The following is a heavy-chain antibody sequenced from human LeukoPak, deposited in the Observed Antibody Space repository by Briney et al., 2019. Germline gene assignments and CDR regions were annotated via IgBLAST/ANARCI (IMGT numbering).Heavy chain of an antibody. V-gene: IGHV3-7*01. D-gene: IGHD5-18*01. Sequence: PGGSLRLSCAASGFTFSDYWMTWVRQAPGQGLEWVANIRQDGSEKYYADSVKGRFTISRDNSKNTLYLQMNSLRAEDTAVYYCARDREGGGRIQLWLGTFDYWGQGTLVTVSS. CDR2: IRQDGSEK. J-gene: IGHJ4*02. CDR1: GFTFSDYW. CDR3: ARDREGGGRIQLWLGTFDY.